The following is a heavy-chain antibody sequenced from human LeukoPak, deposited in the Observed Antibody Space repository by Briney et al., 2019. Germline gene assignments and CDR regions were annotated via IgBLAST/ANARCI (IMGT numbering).Heavy chain of an antibody. J-gene: IGHJ4*02. V-gene: IGHV1-46*01. CDR1: GYRFTSYD. CDR2: INPSGGST. D-gene: IGHD3-22*01. Sequence: GASVKVSCKASGYRFTSYDMHWVRQAPGQGLEWMGIINPSGGSTSYAQRFQGRVAMTRDTSTTTVYMEVNSLTSEDTAVYFCARELYYYDSSGYYGRSPFDYWGQGTLVTVSS. CDR3: ARELYYYDSSGYYGRSPFDY.